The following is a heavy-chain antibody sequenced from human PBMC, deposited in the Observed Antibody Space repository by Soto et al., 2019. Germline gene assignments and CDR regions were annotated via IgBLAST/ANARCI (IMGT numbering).Heavy chain of an antibody. D-gene: IGHD1-1*01. Sequence: VGSLRLSCVVSGFDVTTNCMRWVRQAPGKGLECVSIVCTGGATHYADSVKGRFTISRDSSKNTVHLQMNNVRAEDTAVYYCVRDKRTISGIFPGYWGQGT. V-gene: IGHV3-53*01. CDR2: VCTGGAT. J-gene: IGHJ4*02. CDR1: GFDVTTNC. CDR3: VRDKRTISGIFPGY.